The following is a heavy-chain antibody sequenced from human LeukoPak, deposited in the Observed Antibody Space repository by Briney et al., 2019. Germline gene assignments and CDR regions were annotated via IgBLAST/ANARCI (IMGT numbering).Heavy chain of an antibody. CDR3: ARTPGATENEDDY. CDR2: IIPIFGTA. D-gene: IGHD1-26*01. V-gene: IGHV1-69*13. Sequence: SVKVSCKASGGTFSSYAISWVRQAPGQGLEWMGGIIPIFGTANYAQKFQGRVTITADESTSTAYMELSSLRSEDTAVYYCARTPGATENEDDYWGQGTLVTVSS. CDR1: GGTFSSYA. J-gene: IGHJ4*02.